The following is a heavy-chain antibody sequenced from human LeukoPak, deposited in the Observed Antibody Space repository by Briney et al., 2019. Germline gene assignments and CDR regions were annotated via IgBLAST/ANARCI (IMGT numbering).Heavy chain of an antibody. CDR2: IYPHGSDT. CDR1: GYSFITYW. D-gene: IGHD2-8*02. Sequence: GESLKISCKASGYSFITYWIGWVRQMPGKGLEWMGTIYPHGSDTRYSPSFQGQVAISADKSITTAYLQWSSLKASDTAMYYCARSRRGKGAVLATISDAFGMWGRGTLVTLSS. CDR3: ARSRRGKGAVLATISDAFGM. V-gene: IGHV5-51*01. J-gene: IGHJ3*02.